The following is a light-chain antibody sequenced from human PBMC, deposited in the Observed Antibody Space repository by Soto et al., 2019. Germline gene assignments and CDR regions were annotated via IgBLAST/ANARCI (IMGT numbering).Light chain of an antibody. J-gene: IGKJ1*01. CDR1: HSASYSSNNKNY. V-gene: IGKV4-1*01. CDR2: WAT. Sequence: IVLPESPYGPPAPLADRATITCNPSHSASYSSNNKNYLAWYQQKPGQPPKLLIYWATTRESGVPDRFSGSGSGTDFTLTISSLQAEDVAVYYCQQYYSTPTWTFGQGTKVDIK. CDR3: QQYYSTPTWT.